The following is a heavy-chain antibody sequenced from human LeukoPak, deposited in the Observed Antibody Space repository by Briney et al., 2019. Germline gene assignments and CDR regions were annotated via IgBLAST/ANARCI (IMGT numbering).Heavy chain of an antibody. CDR1: GGSISSSSYY. CDR3: ARHEGSGRYYYFQH. D-gene: IGHD1-26*01. Sequence: PSETLSLTCTVSGGSISSSSYYWGWIRQPPGKGLEWFGSIYYSGSTYYNPSLKSRVTISVDTSKNQFSLKLSSVTAADTDVYYCARHEGSGRYYYFQHWGQGTLVTVSS. CDR2: IYYSGST. J-gene: IGHJ1*01. V-gene: IGHV4-39*01.